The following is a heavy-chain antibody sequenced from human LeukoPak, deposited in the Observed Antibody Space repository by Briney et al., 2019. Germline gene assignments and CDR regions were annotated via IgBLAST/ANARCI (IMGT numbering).Heavy chain of an antibody. CDR3: ARVGRESSTGWLDY. D-gene: IGHD6-19*01. CDR2: INVKSGAT. Sequence: GASVKVSCKATGYTFTSYDFNWVRQAPGQGPEWMGRINVKSGATDYAQKFQGRVTVTRDTSISTAYMELSSLRSDDTAVYYCARVGRESSTGWLDYWGQGTLVTVSS. J-gene: IGHJ4*02. CDR1: GYTFTSYD. V-gene: IGHV1-2*06.